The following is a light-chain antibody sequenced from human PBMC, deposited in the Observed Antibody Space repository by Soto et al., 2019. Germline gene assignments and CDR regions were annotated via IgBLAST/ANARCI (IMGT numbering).Light chain of an antibody. Sequence: DIQMTQSPSSLSASVGDRVTITCRASQSISSYLNWYQQKPGKAPKLLIYAASSLQSGVPSRFSCSGSGTDLTLTISSLQPEDFATYYCQQSYSTRLTFGGGTKVDIK. CDR1: QSISSY. J-gene: IGKJ4*01. CDR2: AAS. V-gene: IGKV1-39*01. CDR3: QQSYSTRLT.